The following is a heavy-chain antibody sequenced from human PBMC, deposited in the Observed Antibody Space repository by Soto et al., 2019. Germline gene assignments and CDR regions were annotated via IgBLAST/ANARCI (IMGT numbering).Heavy chain of an antibody. V-gene: IGHV3-30*18. CDR1: GFTFSAHG. Sequence: VRSLRLSCAASGFTFSAHGIHCVRHAPGKGLEWVAVISSDGSHKYYGDSVKGRFTISRDNSKNTVYLQMNSLTIEDTSIYYCAQESRGWPDYWRQGTLVTVSS. CDR2: ISSDGSHK. J-gene: IGHJ4*02. D-gene: IGHD6-19*01. CDR3: AQESRGWPDY.